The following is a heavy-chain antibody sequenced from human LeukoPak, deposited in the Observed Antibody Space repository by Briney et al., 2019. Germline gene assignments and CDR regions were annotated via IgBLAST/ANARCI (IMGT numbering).Heavy chain of an antibody. Sequence: GGSLSLSCTASVFTFSTYDMHWVRQAPGKGMERETFIQYDGSNHYYADSVKGRFTISRDNSKNTLYLQMNSLRGEDSAVYHCAKDVKSDPYNYYMDVWGNGTTVTISS. V-gene: IGHV3-30*02. CDR3: AKDVKSDPYNYYMDV. J-gene: IGHJ6*03. CDR2: IQYDGSNH. CDR1: VFTFSTYD.